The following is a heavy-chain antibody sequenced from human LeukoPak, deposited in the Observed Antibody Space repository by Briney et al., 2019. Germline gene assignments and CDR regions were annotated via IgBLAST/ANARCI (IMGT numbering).Heavy chain of an antibody. V-gene: IGHV3-33*06. CDR3: AKDLNYYYMDV. J-gene: IGHJ6*03. Sequence: GRSLRLSCAASGFTFSSYGMHWVRQAPGKGLEWVAVIWYDGSNKYYADSVKGRFTISRDNSKNTLYLQMNSLRAEDTAVCYCAKDLNYYYMDVWGKGTTVTVSS. CDR2: IWYDGSNK. CDR1: GFTFSSYG.